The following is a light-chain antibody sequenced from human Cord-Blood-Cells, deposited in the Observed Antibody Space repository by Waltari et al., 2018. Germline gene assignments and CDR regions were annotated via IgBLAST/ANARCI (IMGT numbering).Light chain of an antibody. J-gene: IGKJ2*03. CDR3: QQYYSTPHS. V-gene: IGKV4-1*01. CDR1: QSVLYRSNNKNY. Sequence: DIVMTQSPDSLAVSLGGRATIHCKSSQSVLYRSNNKNYLAWYQQKPGQPPKLLIYWASTRESGVPDRFSGSGSGTDFTLTISSLQAEDVAVYYCQQYYSTPHSFGQGTKLEIK. CDR2: WAS.